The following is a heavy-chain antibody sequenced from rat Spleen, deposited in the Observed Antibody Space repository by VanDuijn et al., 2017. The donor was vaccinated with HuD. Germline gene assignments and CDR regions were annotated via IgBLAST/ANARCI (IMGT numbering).Heavy chain of an antibody. D-gene: IGHD1-12*02. V-gene: IGHV5-20*01. CDR2: INYDGGST. Sequence: EVQLVESGGGLVQPGRSLKLSCAASGFTFNNFGMAWVRQAPKKGLEWVAYINYDGGSTYYRDSVKGRFTISRDNAKSTLYLQMDSLRSEDTATYYGTTLYYDGSYYPLFDYWGQGVMVTVSS. J-gene: IGHJ2*01. CDR1: GFTFNNFG. CDR3: TTLYYDGSYYPLFDY.